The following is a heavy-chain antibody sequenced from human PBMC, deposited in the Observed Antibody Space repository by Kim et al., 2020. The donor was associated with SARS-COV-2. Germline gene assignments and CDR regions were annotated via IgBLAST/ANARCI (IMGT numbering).Heavy chain of an antibody. D-gene: IGHD6-19*01. Sequence: SETLSLTCTVSGGSISSSSYYWGWIRQPPGKGLEWIGSIYYSGSTYYNPSLKSRVTISVDTSKNQFSLKLSSVTAADTAVYYCAREDGIAVAVWGQGTLVTVSS. CDR1: GGSISSSSYY. J-gene: IGHJ4*02. CDR3: AREDGIAVAV. V-gene: IGHV4-39*07. CDR2: IYYSGST.